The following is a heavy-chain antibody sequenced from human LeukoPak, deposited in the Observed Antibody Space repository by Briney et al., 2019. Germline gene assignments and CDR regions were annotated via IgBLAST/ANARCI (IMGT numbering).Heavy chain of an antibody. Sequence: SETLSLTCTVSGGSISNNYWSWIRQPPGKGLEWIGYIYYSGSTKYNPSLKSRVTISLDTSKIQFSLKLSSVTAADTAVYYCARSTYYYDSSGYPSPGWFDPWGQGTLVTVSS. V-gene: IGHV4-59*01. CDR2: IYYSGST. J-gene: IGHJ5*02. CDR1: GGSISNNY. CDR3: ARSTYYYDSSGYPSPGWFDP. D-gene: IGHD3-22*01.